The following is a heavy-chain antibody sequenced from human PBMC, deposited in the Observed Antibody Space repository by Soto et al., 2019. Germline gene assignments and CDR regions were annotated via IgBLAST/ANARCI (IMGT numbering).Heavy chain of an antibody. CDR1: GGSISSSSYY. V-gene: IGHV4-39*02. Sequence: QLQLQESGPGLVKPSETLSLTCTVSGGSISSSSYYWGWIRQPPGKGLEWIGSIYYSGSPYYNPSLKGRVTISVDTSKNHFYLKLSSVTAADTAVYYCARRPPAKDVFDIWGQGTMVTVSS. CDR2: IYYSGSP. J-gene: IGHJ3*02. CDR3: ARRPPAKDVFDI.